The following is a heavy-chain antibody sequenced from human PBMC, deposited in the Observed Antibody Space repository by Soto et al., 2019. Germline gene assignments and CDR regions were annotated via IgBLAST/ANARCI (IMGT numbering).Heavy chain of an antibody. CDR2: ISGSGGSK. Sequence: EVQLLDPGGGLVQLGGSLRLSCEASGFTFTSYAMSWVRQAPGKGLEWVSAISGSGGSKYYADSVKGRFTISRDNSKNTLYLQMNSLRAEDTAVYYCAKAPRKHYYYMDVWGKGTTVTVSS. J-gene: IGHJ6*03. CDR1: GFTFTSYA. V-gene: IGHV3-23*01. CDR3: AKAPRKHYYYMDV.